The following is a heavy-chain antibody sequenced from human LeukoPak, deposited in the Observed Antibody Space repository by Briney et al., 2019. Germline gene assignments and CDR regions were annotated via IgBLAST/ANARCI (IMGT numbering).Heavy chain of an antibody. CDR3: ARGGSYSFDY. CDR2: TYHRSRWYN. V-gene: IGHV6-1*01. J-gene: IGHJ4*01. Sequence: SQTLSLTCAISGDSVSSNSAAWNWIRQSPSRGLEWLGRTYHRSRWYNEYALSVISRISVNADTPRNQFSLHLNSVTPEDRAVYYCARGGSYSFDYWGHGTLVTVSS. CDR1: GDSVSSNSAA. D-gene: IGHD1-26*01.